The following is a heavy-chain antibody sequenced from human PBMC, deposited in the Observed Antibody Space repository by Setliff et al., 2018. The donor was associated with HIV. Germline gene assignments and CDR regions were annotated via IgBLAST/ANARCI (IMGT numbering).Heavy chain of an antibody. Sequence: PSETLSLTCSISGATIHFHYWSWIRKPPGKGLEWIAYVDYKGDTEYNPSLRSRVSISRHVSTNQVSLTLTSATAADTAVYYCTRGPGGTVAKAVEAFDVWGQGAEVTVSS. CDR3: TRGPGGTVAKAVEAFDV. D-gene: IGHD1-1*01. J-gene: IGHJ3*01. CDR2: VDYKGDT. V-gene: IGHV4-59*11. CDR1: GATIHFHY.